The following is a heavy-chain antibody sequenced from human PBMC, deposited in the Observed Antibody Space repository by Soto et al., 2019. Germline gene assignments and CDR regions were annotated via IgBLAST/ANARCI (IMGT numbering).Heavy chain of an antibody. CDR3: ARAPRRVGTADKGDAFDI. J-gene: IGHJ3*02. V-gene: IGHV1-69*06. D-gene: IGHD5-18*01. CDR2: IIPIFGTA. CDR1: GVPVSSYA. Sequence: ASGKVSCNASGVPVSSYAISCERLPPGHELEWMGGIIPIFGTANNAQKFQGRDTITAEKSTSTAYMELSSLRSEDTAVYYCARAPRRVGTADKGDAFDIWCQVTMVTVSS.